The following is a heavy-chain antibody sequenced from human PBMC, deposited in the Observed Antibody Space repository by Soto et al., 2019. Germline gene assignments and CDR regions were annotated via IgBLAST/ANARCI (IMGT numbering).Heavy chain of an antibody. D-gene: IGHD4-17*01. Sequence: QVQLQESGPGLVKPSETLSLTCTVSGGYISSYYWCWIRQPPGKGLEWIGYIFYSGNTNYNPTLRSRGTISVDTSKNQFSLKLSSVTAADTAVYYCARDSGYGDPFVYWGQGTLVTVSS. CDR1: GGYISSYY. CDR2: IFYSGNT. V-gene: IGHV4-59*01. CDR3: ARDSGYGDPFVY. J-gene: IGHJ4*02.